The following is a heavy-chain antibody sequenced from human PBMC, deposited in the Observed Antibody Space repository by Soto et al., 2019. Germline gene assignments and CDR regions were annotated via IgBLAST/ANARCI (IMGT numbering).Heavy chain of an antibody. CDR3: ARTPLGNWNYLYYHGMDV. V-gene: IGHV4-4*07. J-gene: IGHJ6*02. CDR1: GGSISSYY. D-gene: IGHD1-7*01. Sequence: SETLSLTCTVSGGSISSYYWSCIRQPAGKGLEWIGRIYTSGSSNYNPSLKSRVTMSVDTPKNQFSLKLSSVTAADTAVYYCARTPLGNWNYLYYHGMDVWGQGTTV. CDR2: IYTSGSS.